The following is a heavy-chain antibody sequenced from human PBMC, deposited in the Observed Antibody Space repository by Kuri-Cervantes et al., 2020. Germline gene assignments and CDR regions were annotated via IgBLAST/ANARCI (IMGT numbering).Heavy chain of an antibody. CDR3: ATLYSSGAGVDY. CDR2: MNPNSGNT. J-gene: IGHJ4*02. D-gene: IGHD6-19*01. V-gene: IGHV1-8*01. Sequence: ASVKVSCKASGYTFTSYDINWVRQATGQGLEWMGWMNPNSGNTGYAQKFQGRVTMTRNTSISTAYMELSSLRSEDTAVYYCATLYSSGAGVDYWGQGTLVTDSS. CDR1: GYTFTSYD.